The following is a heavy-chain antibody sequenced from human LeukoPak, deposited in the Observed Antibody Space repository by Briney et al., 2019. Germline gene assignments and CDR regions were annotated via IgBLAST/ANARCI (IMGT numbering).Heavy chain of an antibody. V-gene: IGHV4-4*07. CDR1: GGSISSYY. Sequence: PSETLSLTCTVSGGSISSYYWSWIRQPAGKGLEWIGRIYTSGSTNYNPSLKSRVTMSVDTSKNQFSLKLSSVTAADTAVYYCARGHCSGGSCYGISYWFDPWGQGTLVTVSS. CDR3: ARGHCSGGSCYGISYWFDP. D-gene: IGHD2-15*01. CDR2: IYTSGST. J-gene: IGHJ5*02.